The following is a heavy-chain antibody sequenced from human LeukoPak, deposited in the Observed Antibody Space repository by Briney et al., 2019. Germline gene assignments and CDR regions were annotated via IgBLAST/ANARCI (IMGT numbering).Heavy chain of an antibody. CDR2: IYYSGST. CDR1: GGSISSYY. CDR3: ARDPIVGASNFDY. D-gene: IGHD1-26*01. J-gene: IGHJ4*02. Sequence: PSETLSLTCTVSGGSISSYYWSWIRQPPGKGLEWIGYIYYSGSTNYNPSLKSRVTISVDTSKNQFSLKLSSVTAADTAVYYCARDPIVGASNFDYWGQGTLVTVSS. V-gene: IGHV4-59*12.